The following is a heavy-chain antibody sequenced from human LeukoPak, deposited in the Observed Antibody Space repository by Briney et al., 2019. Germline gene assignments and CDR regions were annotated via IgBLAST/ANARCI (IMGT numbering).Heavy chain of an antibody. J-gene: IGHJ4*02. CDR2: IKQDGSEM. D-gene: IGHD1-7*01. V-gene: IGHV3-7*01. CDR3: AREGYNWNYVAY. Sequence: GGSLRLSCAASGFSFNSYWMTWVRRAPGKGLEWVANIKQDGSEMYYEDSVKGRFTISRDNGKKSLYLQMNGLRAEDTAVYYCAREGYNWNYVAYWGQGTLVTVSS. CDR1: GFSFNSYW.